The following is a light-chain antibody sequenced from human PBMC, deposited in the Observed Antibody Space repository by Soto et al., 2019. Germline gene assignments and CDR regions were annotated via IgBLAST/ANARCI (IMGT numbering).Light chain of an antibody. V-gene: IGKV4-1*01. CDR2: WAS. J-gene: IGKJ2*01. CDR3: PQFYHGPQT. CDR1: QSVLFTSNNRNY. Sequence: DIVMTQSPDSLAVSLGERATINCKSSQSVLFTSNNRNYMSWYQQKPGQSPALIIYWASTRESRVPDRFSGCGSGQTFTLPNNNGQAEDVAVYCCPQFYHGPQTFRQGTKREI.